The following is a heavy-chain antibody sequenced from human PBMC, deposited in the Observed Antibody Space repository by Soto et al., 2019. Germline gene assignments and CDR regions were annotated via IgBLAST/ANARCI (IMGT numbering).Heavy chain of an antibody. V-gene: IGHV1-69*12. CDR1: GGTFSSYA. D-gene: IGHD2-2*01. CDR2: ISPIFGTA. J-gene: IGHJ3*02. CDR3: ARNRYCISTSCYRASFDI. Sequence: QVQLVQSGAEVKKPGSSVKVSCKASGGTFSSYAISWVRQAPGQGLEWMGGISPIFGTANYAQKFQGRVTITADESTRPADMGLSCLRSEDTAVYYWARNRYCISTSCYRASFDIWGQGTMVTVSS.